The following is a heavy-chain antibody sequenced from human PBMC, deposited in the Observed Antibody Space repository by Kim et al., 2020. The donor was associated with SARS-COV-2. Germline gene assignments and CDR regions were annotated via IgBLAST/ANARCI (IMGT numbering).Heavy chain of an antibody. Sequence: GGSLRLSCAASGFTFSSYGMLWVRQAPGKGLEWVAVIWYDGSNKYYADSVKGRFTISRDNSKNTLYLQMNSLRAEDTAVYYCARDGYGDYGAFDYWGQGTLVTVSS. CDR1: GFTFSSYG. CDR2: IWYDGSNK. CDR3: ARDGYGDYGAFDY. V-gene: IGHV3-33*01. J-gene: IGHJ4*02. D-gene: IGHD4-17*01.